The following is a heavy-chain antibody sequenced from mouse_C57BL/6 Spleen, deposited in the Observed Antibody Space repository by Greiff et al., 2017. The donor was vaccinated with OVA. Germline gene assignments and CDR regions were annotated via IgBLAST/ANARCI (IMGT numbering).Heavy chain of an antibody. V-gene: IGHV3-6*01. D-gene: IGHD2-3*01. CDR3: AREGEDGYYGCDY. J-gene: IGHJ2*01. CDR1: GYSITSGYY. CDR2: ISYDGSN. Sequence: EVQLVESGPGLVKPSQSLSLTCSVTGYSITSGYYWNWIRQFPGNKLEWMGYISYDGSNNSNPSLKNRISISRDTSKNQFFLKLNSVTTEDTATYYCAREGEDGYYGCDYWGQGTTLTVSS.